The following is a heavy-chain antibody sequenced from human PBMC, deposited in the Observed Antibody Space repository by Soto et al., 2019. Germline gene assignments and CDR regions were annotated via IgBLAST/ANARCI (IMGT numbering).Heavy chain of an antibody. CDR2: MNPNSGNT. Sequence: ASVKVSCKASGYTFTSYDINWVRQATGQGLEWMGWMNPNSGNTGYAQKFQGRVTMTRNTSISTTYMELSSLRSEDTAVYYCARGQLDDYSNYVNWFDPWGQGTLVTVSS. J-gene: IGHJ5*02. CDR1: GYTFTSYD. V-gene: IGHV1-8*02. D-gene: IGHD4-4*01. CDR3: ARGQLDDYSNYVNWFDP.